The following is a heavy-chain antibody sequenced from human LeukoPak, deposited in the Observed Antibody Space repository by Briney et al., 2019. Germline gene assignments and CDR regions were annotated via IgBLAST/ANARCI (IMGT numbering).Heavy chain of an antibody. CDR1: GFAFSSYD. CDR3: ARNLWALGAFDI. J-gene: IGHJ3*02. V-gene: IGHV3-48*03. D-gene: IGHD3-16*01. Sequence: RSGGSLRLSCAASGFAFSSYDMSWVRQAPGKGLEWVSYISRSSNIIYYADSVKGRFTISRDNAKNSLYLQMNSQRAEDTAVYYCARNLWALGAFDIWGQGTMVTVSS. CDR2: ISRSSNII.